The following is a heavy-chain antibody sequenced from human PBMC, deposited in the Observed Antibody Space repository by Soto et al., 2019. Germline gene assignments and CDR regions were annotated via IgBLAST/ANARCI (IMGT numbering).Heavy chain of an antibody. J-gene: IGHJ6*02. D-gene: IGHD2-15*01. V-gene: IGHV1-69*13. CDR2: IIPIFGTA. Sequence: SVKVSCKASGGTFSSYAISWVRQAPGQGLEWMGGIIPIFGTANYAQKFQGRVTITADESTSTAYMELSSLRSEDTAVYYCANGRVVVVAATLNYYYGMDVWGQGITVTVSS. CDR3: ANGRVVVVAATLNYYYGMDV. CDR1: GGTFSSYA.